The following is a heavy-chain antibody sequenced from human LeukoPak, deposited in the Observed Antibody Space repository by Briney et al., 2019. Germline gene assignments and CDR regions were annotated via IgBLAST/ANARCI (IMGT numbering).Heavy chain of an antibody. CDR1: GYTFTGYY. CDR3: ARRFKPLVGAPSIDY. V-gene: IGHV1-2*02. Sequence: ASVKVSCKASGYTFTGYYMHWVRQAPGQGLEWMGWINPNSGGTNYAQKFQGRVTMTRDTSISTAYMELSGLRSDDTAVYYCARRFKPLVGAPSIDYWGQGTLVTVSS. J-gene: IGHJ4*02. CDR2: INPNSGGT. D-gene: IGHD1-26*01.